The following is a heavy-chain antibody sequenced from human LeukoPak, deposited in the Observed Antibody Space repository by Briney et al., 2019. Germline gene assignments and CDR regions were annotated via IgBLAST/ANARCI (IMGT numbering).Heavy chain of an antibody. Sequence: GGSLRLSCAASGFDFSRYSMNWVRQAPGKGLEWVSTISNHGFDIYYADSVKGRFTISRDNAKNSLYLQMNSLRDEDTAVYYCARDPDSSGWPRFDYWGQGTLVTVSS. CDR3: ARDPDSSGWPRFDY. CDR2: ISNHGFDI. CDR1: GFDFSRYS. J-gene: IGHJ4*02. D-gene: IGHD6-19*01. V-gene: IGHV3-21*01.